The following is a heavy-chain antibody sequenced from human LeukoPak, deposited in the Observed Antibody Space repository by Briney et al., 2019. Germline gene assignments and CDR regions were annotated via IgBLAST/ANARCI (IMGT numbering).Heavy chain of an antibody. CDR1: GYTFTNYG. V-gene: IGHV1-46*01. D-gene: IGHD6-13*01. Sequence: GASVKVSCKASGYTFTNYGITWARQAPGQGLEWMGIINPSGGSTSYAQKFQGRVTMTRDMSTSTVYMELSSLRSEDTAVYYCASGSGIAAAWGQGTLVTVSS. CDR3: ASGSGIAAA. J-gene: IGHJ4*02. CDR2: INPSGGST.